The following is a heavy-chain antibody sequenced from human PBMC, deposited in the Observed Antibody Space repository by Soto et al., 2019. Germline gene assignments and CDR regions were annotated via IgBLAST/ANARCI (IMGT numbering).Heavy chain of an antibody. CDR2: IRSKAYGGTT. CDR1: GFTFGDYA. D-gene: IGHD3-22*01. J-gene: IGHJ4*02. V-gene: IGHV3-49*03. CDR3: TRVLTRMMRSSGYGMDY. Sequence: GGSLRLSCTASGFTFGDYAMSWFRQAPGKGLEWVGFIRSKAYGGTTEYAASVKGRFTISRDDSKSIAYLQMNSLKTEDTAVYYCTRVLTRMMRSSGYGMDYWGQGTLVTVSS.